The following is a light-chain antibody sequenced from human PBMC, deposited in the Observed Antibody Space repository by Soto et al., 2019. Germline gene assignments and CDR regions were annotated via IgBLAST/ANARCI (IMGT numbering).Light chain of an antibody. CDR3: QKYSSSPLYT. CDR2: AAS. J-gene: IGKJ2*01. Sequence: EIVMKQSPATLSVSPGETATLSCWASQSVSGNLAWYQQKPGQAPRLLIYAASTRATGIPARFSGSGSGTDFTLTISRLEPEDFAVYYCQKYSSSPLYTFGQGTKLEI. V-gene: IGKV3-15*01. CDR1: QSVSGN.